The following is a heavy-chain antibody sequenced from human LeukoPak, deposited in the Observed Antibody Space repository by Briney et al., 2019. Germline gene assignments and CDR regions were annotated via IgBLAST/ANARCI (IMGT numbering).Heavy chain of an antibody. Sequence: GESLKISCKGSGYSFTSLWISWLGQMPGKGLEWMGRIDPSDSYTNYSPSFQGHVTISVDKSISTAYLQWSSLKASDTAMYYCLRRLQPHLIFWRRGTLVTVSS. CDR1: GYSFTSLW. CDR3: LRRLQPHLIF. CDR2: IDPSDSYT. D-gene: IGHD1-1*01. J-gene: IGHJ4*02. V-gene: IGHV5-10-1*01.